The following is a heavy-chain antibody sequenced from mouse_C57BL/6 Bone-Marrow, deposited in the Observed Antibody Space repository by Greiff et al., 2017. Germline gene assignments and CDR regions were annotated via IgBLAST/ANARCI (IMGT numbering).Heavy chain of an antibody. D-gene: IGHD1-1*01. CDR2: IDPENGDT. V-gene: IGHV14-4*01. CDR3: TTYGSSLWYFDV. Sequence: VQLKESGAELVRPGASVKLSCTASGFNIKDDYMHWVKQRPEQGLEWIGWIDPENGDTEYASKFQGKATITADPSSNTAYLQLSSLTSEDTAVYYCTTYGSSLWYFDVWGTGTTVTVSS. CDR1: GFNIKDDY. J-gene: IGHJ1*03.